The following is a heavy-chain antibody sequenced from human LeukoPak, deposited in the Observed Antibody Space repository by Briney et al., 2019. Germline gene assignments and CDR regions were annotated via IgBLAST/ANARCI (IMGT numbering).Heavy chain of an antibody. D-gene: IGHD4-23*01. V-gene: IGHV3-30*03. CDR1: GFTFSSYG. CDR2: ISYDGSNK. Sequence: PGRSLRLSCAASGFTFSSYGMHWVRQAPGKGLEWVAVISYDGSNKYYADSVKGRFTISRDNAKNTLYLQMNSLRAEDTAVYYCARDHYGGNSDYWGPGTLVTVSS. J-gene: IGHJ4*02. CDR3: ARDHYGGNSDY.